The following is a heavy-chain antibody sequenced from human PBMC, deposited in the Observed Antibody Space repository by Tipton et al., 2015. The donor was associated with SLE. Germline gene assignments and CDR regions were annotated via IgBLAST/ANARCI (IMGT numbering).Heavy chain of an antibody. Sequence: TLSLTCTVSGGSISSSIYYWGWIRQPPGKGLEWIGSIYYSGSTYYNPSLKSRVTISVDTSKNQFSLKLSSVTAADTAVYYCARGRPSGGGRGYGGQGTLVTVSS. J-gene: IGHJ4*02. D-gene: IGHD2-15*01. CDR3: ARGRPSGGGRGY. V-gene: IGHV4-39*07. CDR1: GGSISSSIYY. CDR2: IYYSGST.